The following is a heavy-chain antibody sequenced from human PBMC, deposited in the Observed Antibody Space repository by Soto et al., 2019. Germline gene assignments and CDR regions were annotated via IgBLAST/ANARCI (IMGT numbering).Heavy chain of an antibody. CDR1: GGSVSSSEW. CDR3: ARDPYYDSSGYLGWFDP. Sequence: XTLSLPCAVSGGSVSSSEWWSWVLQPPVKGLEWIGEIYHSGSTNYNPSLKSRVTISVDKSKNQFYLKLSSVTAADTAVYYFARDPYYDSSGYLGWFDPWGQGTLGTVSS. V-gene: IGHV4-4*02. D-gene: IGHD3-22*01. J-gene: IGHJ5*02. CDR2: IYHSGST.